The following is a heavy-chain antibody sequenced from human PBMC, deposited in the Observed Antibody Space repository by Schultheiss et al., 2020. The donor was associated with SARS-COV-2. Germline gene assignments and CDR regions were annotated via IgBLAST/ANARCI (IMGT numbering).Heavy chain of an antibody. J-gene: IGHJ5*02. Sequence: GGSLRLSCAASGFTFSSYAMHWVRQAPGKGLEWVAVISYDGSNKYYADSVKGRFTISRDNSKNTLYLQMNSLRAEDTAVYYCARDTRYNWNDDESGWFDPWGQGTLVTVPQ. CDR1: GFTFSSYA. CDR2: ISYDGSNK. V-gene: IGHV3-30*04. D-gene: IGHD1-1*01. CDR3: ARDTRYNWNDDESGWFDP.